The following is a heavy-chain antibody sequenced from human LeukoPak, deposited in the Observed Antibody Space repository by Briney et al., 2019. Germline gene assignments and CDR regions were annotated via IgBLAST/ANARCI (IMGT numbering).Heavy chain of an antibody. CDR3: ARDGDYYDSSGYYLYYYYMDV. D-gene: IGHD3-22*01. V-gene: IGHV1-2*02. J-gene: IGHJ6*03. Sequence: ASVKVSCKASGYTFTGYYMHWVRQAPGQGLEWMGWINPNSGDTNYAQKFQGRVTMTRDTSISTAYMELSRLRSDDTAVYYCARDGDYYDSSGYYLYYYYMDVWGKGTTVTVSS. CDR2: INPNSGDT. CDR1: GYTFTGYY.